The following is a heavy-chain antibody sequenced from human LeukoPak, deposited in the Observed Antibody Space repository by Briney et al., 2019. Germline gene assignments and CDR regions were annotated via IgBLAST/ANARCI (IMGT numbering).Heavy chain of an antibody. CDR2: ISSSSSYI. J-gene: IGHJ6*03. CDR3: AIDRGAMVPGYYYDIDV. V-gene: IGHV3-21*01. D-gene: IGHD3-10*01. Sequence: GGSLRLSCAASGFTFSSYWMSWVRQAPGKGLEWVSSISSSSSYIYYANSVKGRFTISRDNAKNSLYLQMNSLRAEDTAVYYCAIDRGAMVPGYYYDIDVWGKGTTVTVSS. CDR1: GFTFSSYW.